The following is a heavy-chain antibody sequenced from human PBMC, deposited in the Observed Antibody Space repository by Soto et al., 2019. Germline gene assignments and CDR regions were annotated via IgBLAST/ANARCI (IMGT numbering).Heavy chain of an antibody. J-gene: IGHJ3*02. CDR1: GYSFINYW. CDR2: IYPGNSNT. CDR3: ASDSHCDGGNCPMGGFDM. D-gene: IGHD2-15*01. Sequence: GESLKISCKASGYSFINYWVAWLRQMPGKGLEWVGIIYPGNSNTMYSPSFQGQVTISADTALSTTYLQWDTLKPSDTAIYFCASDSHCDGGNCPMGGFDMWGQGTMVTVSS. V-gene: IGHV5-51*01.